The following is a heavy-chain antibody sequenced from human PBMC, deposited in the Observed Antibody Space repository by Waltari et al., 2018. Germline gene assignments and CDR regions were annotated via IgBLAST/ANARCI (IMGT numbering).Heavy chain of an antibody. V-gene: IGHV4-34*01. Sequence: QVQLQQWGAGLLKPSETLSLTCAVYGGSFSGYYWSWIRQPPGKGLEWIGEINHSGSTNYNPSIKSRVTISVDTSKNQFSLKLSSVTAADTAVYYCARRGNKYSSGWYGKGAFDYWGQGTLVTVSS. J-gene: IGHJ4*02. CDR2: INHSGST. D-gene: IGHD6-19*01. CDR3: ARRGNKYSSGWYGKGAFDY. CDR1: GGSFSGYY.